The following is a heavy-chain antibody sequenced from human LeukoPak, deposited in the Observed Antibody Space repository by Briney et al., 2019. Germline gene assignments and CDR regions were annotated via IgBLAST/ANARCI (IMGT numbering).Heavy chain of an antibody. D-gene: IGHD3/OR15-3a*01. Sequence: SETLSLTCTVSGGSISSYYWSWIRQPPGKGLEWIGYIYYSGSTNYNPSLKSRVTISVDTSKNQFSLKLSSVTAADTAVYYCASGTDPLVDYWGQGTLVTVSS. CDR2: IYYSGST. CDR1: GGSISSYY. V-gene: IGHV4-59*08. CDR3: ASGTDPLVDY. J-gene: IGHJ4*02.